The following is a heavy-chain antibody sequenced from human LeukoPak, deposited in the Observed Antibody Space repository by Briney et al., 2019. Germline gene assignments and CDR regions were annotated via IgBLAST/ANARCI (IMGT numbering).Heavy chain of an antibody. J-gene: IGHJ4*02. CDR3: ASQRDLWFGELSPFDY. V-gene: IGHV4-61*08. D-gene: IGHD3-10*01. CDR1: GGSISSGGYY. Sequence: SETLSLTCTVSGGSISSGGYYWSWIRQHPGKGLEWIGYIYYSGSTNYNPSLKSRVTISVDTSKNQFSLKLSSVTAADTAVYYCASQRDLWFGELSPFDYWGQGTLVTVSS. CDR2: IYYSGST.